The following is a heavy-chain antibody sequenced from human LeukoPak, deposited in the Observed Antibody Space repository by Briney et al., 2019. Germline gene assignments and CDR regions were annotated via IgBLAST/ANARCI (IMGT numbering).Heavy chain of an antibody. Sequence: ASVKVSCKASTYTFTDYYIHWVRQAPGQGLEWMGWINPNSGGTDYAQKFQGRVTMTRDTSISTAYMELSRLRSDDTAVYYCARDHSSSGQLFDYWGQGTLVTVSS. D-gene: IGHD6-13*01. CDR2: INPNSGGT. J-gene: IGHJ4*02. CDR3: ARDHSSSGQLFDY. V-gene: IGHV1-2*02. CDR1: TYTFTDYY.